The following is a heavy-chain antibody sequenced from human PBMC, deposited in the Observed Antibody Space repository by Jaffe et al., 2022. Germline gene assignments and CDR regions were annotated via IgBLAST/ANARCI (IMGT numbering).Heavy chain of an antibody. V-gene: IGHV4-38-2*01. CDR3: ARHTCSGGSCYSAYFDY. CDR1: GYSISSGYY. CDR2: IYHSGST. J-gene: IGHJ4*02. D-gene: IGHD2-15*01. Sequence: QVQLQESGPGLVKPSETLSLTCAVSGYSISSGYYWGWIRQPPGKGLEWIGSIYHSGSTYYNPSLKSRVTISVDTSKNQFSLKLSSVTAADTAVYYCARHTCSGGSCYSAYFDYWGQGTLVTVSS.